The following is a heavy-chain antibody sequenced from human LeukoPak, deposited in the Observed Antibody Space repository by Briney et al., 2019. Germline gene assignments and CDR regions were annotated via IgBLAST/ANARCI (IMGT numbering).Heavy chain of an antibody. CDR2: IYPGDSDT. J-gene: IGHJ4*02. V-gene: IGHV5-51*01. CDR1: GYSFTSYW. D-gene: IGHD3-10*01. Sequence: GESLKISCKGSGYSFTSYWIGWVRQMPGKGLEWMGIIYPGDSDTRYSPSFQGQVTISADKSISTAYLQWSSLKASDTAMYCCARHTYYGSGSYSPFDYWGQGTLVTVSS. CDR3: ARHTYYGSGSYSPFDY.